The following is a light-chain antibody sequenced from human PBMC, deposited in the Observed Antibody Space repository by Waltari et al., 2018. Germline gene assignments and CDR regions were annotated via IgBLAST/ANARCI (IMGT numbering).Light chain of an antibody. J-gene: IGKJ2*01. V-gene: IGKV3-15*01. CDR3: HQYNKWPPRT. Sequence: EIVMTQSPATLSMSPGERATLPCRASQSISNNLAWYQQKPGQAPRLLIYGASTRATGIPARFSGSGSVTEFTLTISSLQSEDFAVYYCHQYNKWPPRTFGQGTKLEIK. CDR2: GAS. CDR1: QSISNN.